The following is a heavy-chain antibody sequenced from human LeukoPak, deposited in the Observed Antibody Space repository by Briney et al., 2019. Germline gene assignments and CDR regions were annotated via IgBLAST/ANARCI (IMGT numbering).Heavy chain of an antibody. J-gene: IGHJ3*01. Sequence: GGSPRLSCAASGFTLNSYLMSWVRQAPGRGLEWVANINKDGSEENYLDSVKGRFTVSRDNAKNSLYLQMNSLRGEDTAVYYCARSNPNRNALDLWGQGTMVTISS. CDR3: ARSNPNRNALDL. D-gene: IGHD1-14*01. CDR1: GFTLNSYL. CDR2: INKDGSEE. V-gene: IGHV3-7*01.